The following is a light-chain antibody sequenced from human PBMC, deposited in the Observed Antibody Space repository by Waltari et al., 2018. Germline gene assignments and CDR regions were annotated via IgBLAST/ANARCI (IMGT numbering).Light chain of an antibody. CDR1: SDTSY. J-gene: IGLJ3*02. V-gene: IGLV8-61*01. CDR3: ALYMGSGIWV. CDR2: KGN. Sequence: QTVVTQEPSLSVSPGGTVTLSDTSYATWYKHTPGPPPRTPVYKGNSRSSGVPDRFSGSILGNKAALTITGAQADDESDYYFALYMGSGIWVFGGGTRLTVL.